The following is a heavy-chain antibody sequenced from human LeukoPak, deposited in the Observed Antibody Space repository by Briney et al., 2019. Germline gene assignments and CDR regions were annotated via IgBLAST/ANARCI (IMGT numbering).Heavy chain of an antibody. CDR1: GSTFSGFA. CDR3: AKRNPTYCSSTSCYSY. D-gene: IGHD2-2*01. J-gene: IGHJ4*02. V-gene: IGHV3-23*01. Sequence: GGSLRLSCAASGSTFSGFAMSWVRQAPGKGLEWVSGISGSGDRTYYADSVKGRFTISRDNSKNTLYLQMNSLRAEDTAVYYCAKRNPTYCSSTSCYSYWGQGTLVTVSS. CDR2: ISGSGDRT.